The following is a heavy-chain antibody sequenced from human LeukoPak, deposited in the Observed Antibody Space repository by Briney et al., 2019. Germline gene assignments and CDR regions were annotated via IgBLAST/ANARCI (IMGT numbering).Heavy chain of an antibody. CDR2: IINSGGST. Sequence: PGGSLRLSCAASGFSFSNYAMSWVRQAPGKGLEWVSFIINSGGSTYYADSVKGRFTISRDNSKNTLYLQMNSLRAEDTAVYYCAKSVCSNGCYEDYWGQGTLVTVSS. J-gene: IGHJ4*02. CDR1: GFSFSNYA. D-gene: IGHD6-19*01. V-gene: IGHV3-23*01. CDR3: AKSVCSNGCYEDY.